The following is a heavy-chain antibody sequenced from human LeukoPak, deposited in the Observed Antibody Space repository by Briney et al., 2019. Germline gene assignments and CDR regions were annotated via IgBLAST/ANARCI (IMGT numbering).Heavy chain of an antibody. CDR3: AREQTPVIHYYFDS. CDR2: IKQDGSDY. CDR1: GFTFSSYA. V-gene: IGHV3-7*01. J-gene: IGHJ4*02. Sequence: GGSLRLSCAASGFTFSSYAMSWVRQAPGKGLERVANIKQDGSDYYYVDSVKGRFTISRDNAKNSLYLQMNSLRAEDTAVYYCAREQTPVIHYYFDSWGQGTLVTVSS. D-gene: IGHD3-16*02.